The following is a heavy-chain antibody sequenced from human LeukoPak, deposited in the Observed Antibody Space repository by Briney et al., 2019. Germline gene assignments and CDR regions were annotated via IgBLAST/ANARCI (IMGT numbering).Heavy chain of an antibody. CDR3: AREVGTPQAFDI. D-gene: IGHD1-26*01. CDR1: GFTFRSYS. J-gene: IGHJ3*02. Sequence: PGGSLRLSCAASGFTFRSYSMNWVRQAPGKGLEWISYISSSSSPIYYAESVRGRFTISRDNAKNSLFLQMNSLKAEDTAIYYCAREVGTPQAFDIWGQGTMVTVSS. CDR2: ISSSSSPI. V-gene: IGHV3-48*01.